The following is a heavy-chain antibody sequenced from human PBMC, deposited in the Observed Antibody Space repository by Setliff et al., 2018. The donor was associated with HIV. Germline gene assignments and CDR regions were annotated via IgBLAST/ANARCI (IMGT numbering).Heavy chain of an antibody. CDR3: AKDLIAGALDQ. Sequence: GGSLRLSCAASGFSFKSYAMHWVRQSPGKGLEWVAIISSDGNDKKYADFVTGRFSISRDNSNSTLYLQMNSLRGDDTAVYFCAKDLIAGALDQWGQGTLVTVSS. V-gene: IGHV3-30*18. CDR2: ISSDGNDK. D-gene: IGHD1-1*01. J-gene: IGHJ4*02. CDR1: GFSFKSYA.